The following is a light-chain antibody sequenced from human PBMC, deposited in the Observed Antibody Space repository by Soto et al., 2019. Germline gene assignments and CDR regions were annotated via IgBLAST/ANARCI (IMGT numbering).Light chain of an antibody. Sequence: DIQMTQSPPSLSASVGDRVIITCRASQSISFSLNWYQQKPGKAPNLLIYGASSLQSGVPSRFSGGGSGTDFSLTISRLQPEDFATYFCQQSFSLPRTFGQGTKVEIK. CDR1: QSISFS. J-gene: IGKJ1*01. CDR2: GAS. V-gene: IGKV1-39*01. CDR3: QQSFSLPRT.